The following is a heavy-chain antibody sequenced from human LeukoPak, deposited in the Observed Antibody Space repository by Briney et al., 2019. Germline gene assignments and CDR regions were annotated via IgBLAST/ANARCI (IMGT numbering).Heavy chain of an antibody. Sequence: GGSLRLSCAASGFTVSNNYMSWVRQAPGKGLDWVSVIYSGDNTYYVESVKGRFTISRDNSKNTLFLQMNRLRAEDTSVYYCAGRRVLDASFDYWGQGTLVTVSS. CDR2: IYSGDNT. CDR3: AGRRVLDASFDY. CDR1: GFTVSNNY. V-gene: IGHV3-66*02. J-gene: IGHJ4*02. D-gene: IGHD3-16*01.